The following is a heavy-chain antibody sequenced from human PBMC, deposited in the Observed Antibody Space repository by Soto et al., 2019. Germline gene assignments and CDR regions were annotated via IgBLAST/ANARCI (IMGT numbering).Heavy chain of an antibody. CDR3: ARVDDINGYYFLHLAY. Sequence: ASVKVSCKASGYTFTSYNIHWVRQAPGQGLEWMGIINPSSGGTSYAQKFQGRLTMTRDRSTTTVYMELNALTSEDTAVYYCARVDDINGYYFLHLAYWGQGTMVTVSS. CDR2: INPSSGGT. D-gene: IGHD3-22*01. CDR1: GYTFTSYN. J-gene: IGHJ4*02. V-gene: IGHV1-46*01.